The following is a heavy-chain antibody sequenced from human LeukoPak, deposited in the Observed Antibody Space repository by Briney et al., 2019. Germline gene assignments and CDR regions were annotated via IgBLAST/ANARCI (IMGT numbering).Heavy chain of an antibody. Sequence: ASETLSLTCAVYGGSFSGYYWSWIRQPPGKGLEWIGEINHSGSTNYNPSLKSRVTISVDTSKNQFSLKLSSVTAADTAVYYCARDRGYYFDYWGQGTLVTVSS. J-gene: IGHJ4*02. CDR1: GGSFSGYY. D-gene: IGHD1-14*01. CDR3: ARDRGYYFDY. CDR2: INHSGST. V-gene: IGHV4-34*01.